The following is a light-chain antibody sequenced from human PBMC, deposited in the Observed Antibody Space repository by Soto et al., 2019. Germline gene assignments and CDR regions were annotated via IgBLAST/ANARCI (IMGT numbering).Light chain of an antibody. CDR1: QSTYTN. CDR2: GAS. J-gene: IGKJ4*01. Sequence: EIVMPQYPATLSVSPGERATLSCRASQSTYTNLAWYQHKPGQAPRLLIYGASTRATAIPARFSGSGSGTEFTLTISSLQSEDFAVYYCQQYNKWPLTFGGGTKVEIK. V-gene: IGKV3-15*01. CDR3: QQYNKWPLT.